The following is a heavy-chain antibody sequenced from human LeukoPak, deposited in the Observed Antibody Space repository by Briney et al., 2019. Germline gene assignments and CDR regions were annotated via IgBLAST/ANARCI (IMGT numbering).Heavy chain of an antibody. D-gene: IGHD2-15*01. CDR3: AKGSGWGYCSGGSCYFNY. J-gene: IGHJ4*02. V-gene: IGHV3-23*01. Sequence: GGSLRLSCAASGFTFSSYAMSWVRQAPGKGLEWVSAISGSGGSTYYADSVKGRFTFSRDNSKNTLYLQMNSLRAEDTAVYYCAKGSGWGYCSGGSCYFNYWGQGTLVTVSS. CDR1: GFTFSSYA. CDR2: ISGSGGST.